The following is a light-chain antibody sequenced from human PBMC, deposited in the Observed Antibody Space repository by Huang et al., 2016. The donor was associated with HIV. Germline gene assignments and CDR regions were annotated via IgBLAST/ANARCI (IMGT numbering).Light chain of an antibody. CDR3: QQRSNWPT. CDR1: QSVSSY. Sequence: EIVLTQSPATLSLSPGERATLSCRASQSVSSYLAWYQQKPGQAPRLLIYDASNRATGSPARFSGSGSGTDFTLTISSLEPEEFAVYYCQQRSNWPTFGQGTKVEIK. CDR2: DAS. J-gene: IGKJ1*01. V-gene: IGKV3-11*01.